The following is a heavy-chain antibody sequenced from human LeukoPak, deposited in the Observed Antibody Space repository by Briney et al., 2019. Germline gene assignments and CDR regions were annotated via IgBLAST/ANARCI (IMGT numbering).Heavy chain of an antibody. CDR3: AKEHSSSAGGFDY. J-gene: IGHJ4*02. D-gene: IGHD6-6*01. Sequence: GGSLRLSCAASGFTFDDYAMHWVRQAPGKGLEWVSLISWDGHSTFYADSVKGRFTIPRDNSKNSLYLQMNSLRAEDTALYYCAKEHSSSAGGFDYWGQGTLVTVSS. CDR2: ISWDGHST. CDR1: GFTFDDYA. V-gene: IGHV3-43D*03.